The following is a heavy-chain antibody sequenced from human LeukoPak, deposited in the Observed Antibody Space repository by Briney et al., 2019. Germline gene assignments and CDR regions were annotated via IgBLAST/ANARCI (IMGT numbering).Heavy chain of an antibody. Sequence: PGGSLRLSCAASGFTLSSYWMHWVRQAPGKGLVRVSRINSDGSSTSYADSVKGRFTISRDNAKNTLYLQMNSLRAEDTAVYYCARGGGSGYYFDYWGQGTLVTVSS. V-gene: IGHV3-74*01. J-gene: IGHJ4*02. CDR3: ARGGGSGYYFDY. D-gene: IGHD2-15*01. CDR1: GFTLSSYW. CDR2: INSDGSST.